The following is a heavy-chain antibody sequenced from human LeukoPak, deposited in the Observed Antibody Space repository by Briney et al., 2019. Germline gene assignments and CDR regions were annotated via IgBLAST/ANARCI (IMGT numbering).Heavy chain of an antibody. CDR3: AKDRSSSWYARGDY. V-gene: IGHV3-23*01. D-gene: IGHD6-13*01. CDR2: ISGSGGST. J-gene: IGHJ4*02. CDR1: GFTFSSYA. Sequence: LSGGSLRLSCAASGFTFSSYAMSWVRQAPGKGLEWVSAISGSGGSTYNADSVKGRFTISRDNSKNTLYLQMNSLRTEDTAVYYCAKDRSSSWYARGDYWGQGTLVTVSS.